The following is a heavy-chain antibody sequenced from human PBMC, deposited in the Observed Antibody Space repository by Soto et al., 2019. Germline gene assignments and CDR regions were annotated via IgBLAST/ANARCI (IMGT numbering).Heavy chain of an antibody. CDR3: ARAYYGSGSYPPYYYYGMDV. V-gene: IGHV1-69*13. J-gene: IGHJ6*02. Sequence: SVKVSCKASGGTFSSYAISWVRQAPGQGLEWMGGVIPIFGTANYAQKFQGRVTITADESTSTAYMELSSLRSEDTAVYYCARAYYGSGSYPPYYYYGMDVWGQGTTVTVSS. CDR2: VIPIFGTA. CDR1: GGTFSSYA. D-gene: IGHD3-10*01.